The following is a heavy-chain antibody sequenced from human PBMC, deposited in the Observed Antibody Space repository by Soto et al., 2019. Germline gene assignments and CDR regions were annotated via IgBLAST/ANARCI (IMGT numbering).Heavy chain of an antibody. V-gene: IGHV1-18*01. CDR1: GYTFTSYG. D-gene: IGHD1-1*01. Sequence: QVHLVQSGAEVKKPGASVKVSCKASGYTFTSYGITWVRQAPGQGLEWMGWISAHNGNTDYAQRLQGRVNVTRDTSTSTAYMELRSLRSDDTAVYYCARGRYGDYWGQGALVTVSS. CDR3: ARGRYGDY. CDR2: ISAHNGNT. J-gene: IGHJ4*02.